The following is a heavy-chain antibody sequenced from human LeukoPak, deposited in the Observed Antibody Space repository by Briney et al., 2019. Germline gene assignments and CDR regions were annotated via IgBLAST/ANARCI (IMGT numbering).Heavy chain of an antibody. D-gene: IGHD2-8*01. CDR1: GFTFSKYA. CDR3: AKDRIVLTVYAFDS. CDR2: ISGSGATS. Sequence: GGSLRLSCAASGFTFSKYAMNWVRQLPGKGLEWVSVISGSGATSSYADSVQGRFTISRDNSKNTVYLQMNSLRPEDTADYYCAKDRIVLTVYAFDSWGQGSLVTVSS. V-gene: IGHV3-23*01. J-gene: IGHJ4*02.